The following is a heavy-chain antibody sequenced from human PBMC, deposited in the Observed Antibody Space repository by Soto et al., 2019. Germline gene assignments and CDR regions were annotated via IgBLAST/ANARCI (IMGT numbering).Heavy chain of an antibody. CDR2: ISYDGSNK. CDR3: ARVHSSGWFYYFDY. D-gene: IGHD6-19*01. CDR1: GFTFSSYA. Sequence: LRLSCAASGFTFSSYAMHWVRQAPGKGLEWEAVISYDGSNKYYADSVKGRFTISRDNSKNTLYLQMNSLRAEDTAVYYCARVHSSGWFYYFDYWGQGTLVPVSS. V-gene: IGHV3-30-3*01. J-gene: IGHJ4*02.